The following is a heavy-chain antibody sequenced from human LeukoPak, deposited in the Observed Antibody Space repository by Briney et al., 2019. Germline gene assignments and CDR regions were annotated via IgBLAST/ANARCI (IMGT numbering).Heavy chain of an antibody. CDR3: ATYRQVLLPFES. CDR2: IFSSGGEI. J-gene: IGHJ4*02. D-gene: IGHD5-18*01. CDR1: GFTFSTFA. V-gene: IGHV3-23*01. Sequence: GGSLRLSCAASGFTFSTFAMIWVRQPPGKGLEWVSSIFSSGGEIHYADSVRGRFTIYSDNSKSNLSLQMNSLRAEDTAIYYCATYRQVLLPFESWGQGTLVTVSS.